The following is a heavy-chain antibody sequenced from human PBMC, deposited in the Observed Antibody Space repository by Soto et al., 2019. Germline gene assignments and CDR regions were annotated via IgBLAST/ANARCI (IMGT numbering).Heavy chain of an antibody. CDR2: ITSSGGGT. D-gene: IGHD6-13*01. Sequence: GGALRLSCAASGFTFSAYVMSWVRQAPGKGLEWVSSITSSGGGTYYADSVKGRFTVSRDNSKNTVYLQMNSLRDEDTAVYYCAKLTAAWGQGTLVTVSS. V-gene: IGHV3-23*01. J-gene: IGHJ4*02. CDR1: GFTFSAYV. CDR3: AKLTAA.